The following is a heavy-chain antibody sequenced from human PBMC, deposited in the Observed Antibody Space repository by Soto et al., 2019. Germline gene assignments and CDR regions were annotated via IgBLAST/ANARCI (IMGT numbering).Heavy chain of an antibody. V-gene: IGHV1-18*01. Sequence: ASVKVSCKASGYIFASYGISWVRQAPGQGLEWMGWISAYNGNTNYAQKLQGRVTMSTDTSTSTAYTELRSLRSDDTAVYYCGRSVGLSYGMDVWGQGTTVTVSS. CDR1: GYIFASYG. CDR3: GRSVGLSYGMDV. D-gene: IGHD1-26*01. J-gene: IGHJ6*02. CDR2: ISAYNGNT.